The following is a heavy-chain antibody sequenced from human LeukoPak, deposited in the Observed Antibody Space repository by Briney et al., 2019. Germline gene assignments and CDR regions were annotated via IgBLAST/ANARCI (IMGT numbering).Heavy chain of an antibody. Sequence: SVKVSCKASGGTFSSYAISWVRQAPGQGLEWMGGIIPIFGTANYAQKFQGRVTITTDESTSTAYMELSSLRSEDTAVYYCARELGTMIVVVITQVGWFDPWGQGTLVTVSS. J-gene: IGHJ5*02. CDR1: GGTFSSYA. D-gene: IGHD3-22*01. V-gene: IGHV1-69*05. CDR2: IIPIFGTA. CDR3: ARELGTMIVVVITQVGWFDP.